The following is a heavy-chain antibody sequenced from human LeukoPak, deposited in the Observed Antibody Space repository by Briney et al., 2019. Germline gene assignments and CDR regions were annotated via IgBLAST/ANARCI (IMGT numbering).Heavy chain of an antibody. J-gene: IGHJ4*02. CDR2: IYHRGST. D-gene: IGHD3-22*01. CDR1: GNSISSDDW. V-gene: IGHV4-4*02. Sequence: SETLSLTCTVSGNSISSDDWWTWVRQPPGRGLEWIGEIYHRGSTNYNPSLKSRVTISIDKSRNQFSLMLSSVTAADTAVYYCARPQYYDSTGYFVYWGQGTLVTVSS. CDR3: ARPQYYDSTGYFVY.